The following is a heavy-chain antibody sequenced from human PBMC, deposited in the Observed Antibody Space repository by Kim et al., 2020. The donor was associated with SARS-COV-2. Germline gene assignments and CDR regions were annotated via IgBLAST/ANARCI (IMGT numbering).Heavy chain of an antibody. J-gene: IGHJ4*02. CDR2: IKQDGSEK. V-gene: IGHV3-7*01. D-gene: IGHD3-22*01. CDR1: GFTFSSYW. CDR3: AREEKTYYYDSSGYYEYYFDY. Sequence: GGSLRLSCAASGFTFSSYWMSWVRQAPGKGLEWVANIKQDGSEKYYVDSVKGRFTISRDNAKNSLYLQMNSLRAEDTAVYYCAREEKTYYYDSSGYYEYYFDYWGQGTLVTVSS.